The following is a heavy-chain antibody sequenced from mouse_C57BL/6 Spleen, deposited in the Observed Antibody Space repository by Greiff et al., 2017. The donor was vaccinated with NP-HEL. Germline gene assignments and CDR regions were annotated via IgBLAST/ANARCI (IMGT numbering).Heavy chain of an antibody. CDR2: ISSGSSTI. CDR1: GFTFSDYG. Sequence: EVKLMESGGGLVKPGGSLKLSCAASGFTFSDYGMHWVRQAPEKGLEWVAYISSGSSTIYYADTVKGRFTISRDNAKNTLFLQMTSLRSEDTAMYYCARTGTKVPYYIDYWGQGTTLTVSS. D-gene: IGHD4-1*01. V-gene: IGHV5-17*01. J-gene: IGHJ2*01. CDR3: ARTGTKVPYYIDY.